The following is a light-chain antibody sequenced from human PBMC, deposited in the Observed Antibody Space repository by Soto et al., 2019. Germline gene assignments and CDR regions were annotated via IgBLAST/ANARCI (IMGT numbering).Light chain of an antibody. J-gene: IGKJ5*01. Sequence: DIQMTQSPSTLSASVGDRVIITCRASQSVISWLAWYQHKPGKAPKLLIYKACRLASGGPSRFSGSGSGTEFHLTISSLQPDDFAPYYCQQHRSYPITFGHGTRLEIK. CDR3: QQHRSYPIT. CDR2: KAC. CDR1: QSVISW. V-gene: IGKV1-5*03.